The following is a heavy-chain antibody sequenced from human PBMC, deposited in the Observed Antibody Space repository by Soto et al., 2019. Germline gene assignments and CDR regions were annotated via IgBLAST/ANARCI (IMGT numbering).Heavy chain of an antibody. J-gene: IGHJ4*02. D-gene: IGHD5-12*01. CDR1: GGSFSGYY. V-gene: IGHV4-34*01. CDR3: ARVVERRATAFASRGDLDY. Sequence: SETLSLTCAVYGGSFSGYYWSWIRQPPGKGLEWIGEINHSGSTNYNPSLKSRVTISVDTSKNQFSLKLSSVTAADTAVYYCARVVERRATAFASRGDLDYWGQGTLVTVSS. CDR2: INHSGST.